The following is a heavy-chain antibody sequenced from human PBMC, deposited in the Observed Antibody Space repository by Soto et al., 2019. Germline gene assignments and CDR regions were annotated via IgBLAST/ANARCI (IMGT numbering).Heavy chain of an antibody. Sequence: EFLKLYFRDPVYGFPNERSRRVRQMPGEGLECMGIMYPSDSDTRYSPSFQGQVTISADKSISTAYLQWKSMTASDTAMYFCAKGDSSDDSTTTPNDDWGQGTLVTVSS. J-gene: IGHJ4*02. CDR2: MYPSDSDT. CDR3: AKGDSSDDSTTTPNDD. CDR1: VYGFPNER. D-gene: IGHD3-22*01. V-gene: IGHV5-51*01.